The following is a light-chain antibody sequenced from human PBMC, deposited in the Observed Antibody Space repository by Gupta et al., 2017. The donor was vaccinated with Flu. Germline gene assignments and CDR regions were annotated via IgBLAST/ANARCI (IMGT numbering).Light chain of an antibody. CDR1: SSNIGSNI. CDR2: TDN. CDR3: AAGDDSLNGVV. Sequence: PGQRVTISCSGSSSNIGSNIVDWYQQLPGMAPKLLIYTDNQRPSGVPDRFSGSKSGTSAFLAISGLQSEDEANYYCAAGDDSLNGVVFGGGTKLTVL. J-gene: IGLJ2*01. V-gene: IGLV1-44*01.